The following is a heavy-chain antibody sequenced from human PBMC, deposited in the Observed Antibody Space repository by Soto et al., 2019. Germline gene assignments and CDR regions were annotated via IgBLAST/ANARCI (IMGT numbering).Heavy chain of an antibody. Sequence: ASVKVSCKASGYTFTSYDINWVRQATGQGLEWMGWMNPNSGNTGYAQKFQGRVTTTRNTSISTAYMELSSLRSEDTAVYYCARESGYDFWSGYFINWFDPWGQGTLVTVSS. CDR1: GYTFTSYD. V-gene: IGHV1-8*01. CDR2: MNPNSGNT. CDR3: ARESGYDFWSGYFINWFDP. D-gene: IGHD3-3*01. J-gene: IGHJ5*02.